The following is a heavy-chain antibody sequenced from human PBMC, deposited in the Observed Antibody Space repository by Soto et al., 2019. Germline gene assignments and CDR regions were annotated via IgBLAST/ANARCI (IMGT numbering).Heavy chain of an antibody. J-gene: IGHJ5*02. V-gene: IGHV3-7*01. CDR3: ARVNQYYYGSGSYYLWFDP. D-gene: IGHD3-10*01. Sequence: GSLRLSCAASGFTFSSYWMSWVRQAPGKGLEWVANIKQDGSEKYYVDSVKGRFTIPRDNAKNSLYLQMNSLRAEDTAVYYCARVNQYYYGSGSYYLWFDPWGQGTLVTVSS. CDR2: IKQDGSEK. CDR1: GFTFSSYW.